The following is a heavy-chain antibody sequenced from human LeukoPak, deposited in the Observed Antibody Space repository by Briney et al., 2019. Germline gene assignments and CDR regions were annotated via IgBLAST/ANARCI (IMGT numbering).Heavy chain of an antibody. Sequence: ASVKVSCKASGYTFTSYAISWVRQAPGQGLEWMGWISAYNGNTNYAQKLQGRVTMTTDTSTSTAYMELRSLRSDDTAVYYCARDYYDSSGYFSYYYYMDVWGKGTTVTVSS. CDR2: ISAYNGNT. V-gene: IGHV1-18*01. CDR1: GYTFTSYA. D-gene: IGHD3-22*01. CDR3: ARDYYDSSGYFSYYYYMDV. J-gene: IGHJ6*03.